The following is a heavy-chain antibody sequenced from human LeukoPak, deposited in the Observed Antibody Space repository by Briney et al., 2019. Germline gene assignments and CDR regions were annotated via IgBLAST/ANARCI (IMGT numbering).Heavy chain of an antibody. CDR2: IIPILGIA. CDR3: ARDKLRLYYYYGMDV. V-gene: IGHV1-69*04. CDR1: GYTFISYA. D-gene: IGHD3-16*01. Sequence: SVKVSCKASGYTFISYAISWVRQAPGQGLEWMGRIIPILGIANYAQKFQGRVTITADKSTSTAYMELSSLRSEDTAVYYCARDKLRLYYYYGMDVWGQGTTVTVSS. J-gene: IGHJ6*02.